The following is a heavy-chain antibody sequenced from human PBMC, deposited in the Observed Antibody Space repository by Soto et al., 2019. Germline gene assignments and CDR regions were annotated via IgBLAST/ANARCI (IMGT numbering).Heavy chain of an antibody. CDR3: AKDRAVRYFDWLSPFDY. Sequence: VQLLESGGGLVQPGGSLRLSCAASGFTFSSYAMSWVRQAPGKGLEWVSAISGSGGSTYYADSVKGRFTISRDNSKNTLYLQMNSLRAEDTAVYYCAKDRAVRYFDWLSPFDYWGQGTLVTVSS. V-gene: IGHV3-23*01. CDR1: GFTFSSYA. CDR2: ISGSGGST. J-gene: IGHJ4*02. D-gene: IGHD3-9*01.